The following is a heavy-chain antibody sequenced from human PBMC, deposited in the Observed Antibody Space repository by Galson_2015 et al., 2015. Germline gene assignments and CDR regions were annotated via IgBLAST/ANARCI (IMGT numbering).Heavy chain of an antibody. Sequence: CAISGDSVSSTSAAWNWIRQSPSRGLEWLGRTYYRSKWYNEYAVSVKSRTTINPDTSKNEFSLQLNSVTPEDTAVYYCARTGTTLVQADRWGQGTLVTVSS. CDR1: GDSVSSTSAA. CDR2: TYYRSKWYN. D-gene: IGHD2/OR15-2a*01. CDR3: ARTGTTLVQADR. J-gene: IGHJ4*02. V-gene: IGHV6-1*01.